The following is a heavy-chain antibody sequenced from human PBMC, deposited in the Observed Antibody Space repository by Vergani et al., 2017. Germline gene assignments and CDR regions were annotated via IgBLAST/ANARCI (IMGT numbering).Heavy chain of an antibody. CDR2: IYTGDSDT. Sequence: EVQLVQSGAEVKKPGESLKISCKGSGYSFTSYWIGWVRQMPGKGLEWMGIIYTGDSDTRYSPSLQGQVTISADKSISTAYLQWSSLKASDPAMYYCARPLYDCWSGEIDAFDIWGQGTMVTVSS. CDR3: ARPLYDCWSGEIDAFDI. D-gene: IGHD3-3*01. CDR1: GYSFTSYW. J-gene: IGHJ3*02. V-gene: IGHV5-51*03.